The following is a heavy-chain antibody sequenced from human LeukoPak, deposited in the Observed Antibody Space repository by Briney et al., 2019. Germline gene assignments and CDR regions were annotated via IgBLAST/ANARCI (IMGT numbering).Heavy chain of an antibody. CDR1: GFTFSSYS. D-gene: IGHD2-21*02. J-gene: IGHJ4*02. Sequence: GGSLRLSCAASGFTFSSYSMNWVRQAPGKGLEWVSYISSSSSTIYYADSVKGRFTISRDNSKNTVYLQMNSLRAEDTGVYYCARDRLEAVTDDDYFDYWGQGTLVTVSS. CDR3: ARDRLEAVTDDDYFDY. CDR2: ISSSSSTI. V-gene: IGHV3-48*01.